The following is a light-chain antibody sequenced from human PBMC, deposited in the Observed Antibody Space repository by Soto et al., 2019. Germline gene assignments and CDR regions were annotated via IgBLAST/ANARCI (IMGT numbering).Light chain of an antibody. CDR2: DAS. CDR3: QERSNWPIT. Sequence: EIVLRQSPSTLSLSPGARATLSCRASQSVSSYLAWDQKKPGQGPRLLIYDASNRATGIPARFSGSGSGADVTLAISSREPEDCAVDYFQERSNWPITVGQGTRLEIK. J-gene: IGKJ5*01. V-gene: IGKV3-11*01. CDR1: QSVSSY.